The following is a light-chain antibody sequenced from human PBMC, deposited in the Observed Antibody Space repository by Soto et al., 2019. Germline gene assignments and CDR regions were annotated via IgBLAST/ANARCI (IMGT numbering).Light chain of an antibody. Sequence: QSVLTQPPSVSGAPGQRVTISCTGSSSNIGAHYDVHWYQQLPGTAPKLLIYGNSNRPSGVPDRFSGSKSGTSASLAITGLQAEDEADYYCQSYDSSLSGVLFGGGTKLTVL. CDR2: GNS. J-gene: IGLJ2*01. CDR1: SSNIGAHYD. CDR3: QSYDSSLSGVL. V-gene: IGLV1-40*01.